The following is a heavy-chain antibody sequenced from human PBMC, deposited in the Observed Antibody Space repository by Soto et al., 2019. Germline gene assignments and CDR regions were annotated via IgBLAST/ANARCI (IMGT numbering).Heavy chain of an antibody. J-gene: IGHJ4*02. CDR2: IYYSGST. CDR1: GGSISSYY. Sequence: SETLSHTCTVSGGSISSYYWSWIRQPPEKGLEWIGYIYYSGSTIYNPSLKSRVTISVDTSKNKISLKLSSVNAADTAVYYCARTFYGDFSIDYWGQGTLVTVS. CDR3: ARTFYGDFSIDY. D-gene: IGHD4-17*01. V-gene: IGHV4-59*01.